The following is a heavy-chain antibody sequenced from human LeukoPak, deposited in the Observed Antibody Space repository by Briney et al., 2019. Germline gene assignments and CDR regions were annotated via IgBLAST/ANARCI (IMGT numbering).Heavy chain of an antibody. CDR2: IKSKTDGGTT. Sequence: PGGSLRLSCAASGFTFSNAWMSWVRQAPGKGLEWVGRIKSKTDGGTTDYAAPVNGRFTISRDDSKNTLYLQMNSLKTEDTAVYYCTTPERWSPPDYWGQGTLVTVSS. CDR3: TTPERWSPPDY. V-gene: IGHV3-15*01. CDR1: GFTFSNAW. D-gene: IGHD2-15*01. J-gene: IGHJ4*02.